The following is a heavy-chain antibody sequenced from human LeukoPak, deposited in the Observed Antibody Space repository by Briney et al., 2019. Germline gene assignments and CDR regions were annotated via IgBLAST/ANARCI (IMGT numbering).Heavy chain of an antibody. V-gene: IGHV4-59*01. CDR1: AASISTYY. J-gene: IGHJ6*03. CDR3: ARVGYNTTGYYYMDV. CDR2: IYYSGST. D-gene: IGHD5-24*01. Sequence: SETLSLSCTVSAASISTYYWSWIRQPPGKGLEWIGYIYYSGSTNYNPSLKSRVTLSVDTSKNQFSLKLSSVTAADTAVYYCARVGYNTTGYYYMDVWGKGTTVTVSS.